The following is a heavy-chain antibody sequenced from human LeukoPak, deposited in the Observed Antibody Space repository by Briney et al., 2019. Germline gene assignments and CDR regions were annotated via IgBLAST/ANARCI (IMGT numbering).Heavy chain of an antibody. V-gene: IGHV1-69*04. D-gene: IGHD6-13*01. Sequence: ASVTVSCKASAATFISYAISWVRQAPGQGLEWMGRIIPILGIANYAQKFQGRVTITADKSTSTAYMELSSLRSEDMAVYYCAREHRAAYSSSWYGYWGQGTLVTVSS. CDR2: IIPILGIA. J-gene: IGHJ4*02. CDR1: AATFISYA. CDR3: AREHRAAYSSSWYGY.